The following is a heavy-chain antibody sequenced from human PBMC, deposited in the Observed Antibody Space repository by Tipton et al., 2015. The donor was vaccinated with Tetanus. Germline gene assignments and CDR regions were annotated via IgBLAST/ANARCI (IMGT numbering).Heavy chain of an antibody. CDR3: ATDYFDTSGSPFDI. J-gene: IGHJ3*02. D-gene: IGHD3-22*01. V-gene: IGHV1-18*01. CDR1: GFTFRTYA. Sequence: QSGPEVKKPGSSVMVSCRASGFTFRTYAVTWVRQAPGQGLEWVGWINAYNGNTNYAQKLQDRVTMITDTSTSTVYMDLRSLRSDDTAVYYCATDYFDTSGSPFDIWGQGTMVIVSS. CDR2: INAYNGNT.